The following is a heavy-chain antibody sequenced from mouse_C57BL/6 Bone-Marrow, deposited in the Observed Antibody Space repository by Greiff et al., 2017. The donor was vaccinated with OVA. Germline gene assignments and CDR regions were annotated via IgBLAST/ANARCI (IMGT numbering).Heavy chain of an antibody. CDR3: ARGDYYGSSGGWYFDV. V-gene: IGHV1-59*01. J-gene: IGHJ1*03. CDR2: IDPSDSYT. CDR1: GYTFTSYW. D-gene: IGHD1-1*01. Sequence: QVQLKQPGAELVRPGTSVKLSCKASGYTFTSYWMHWVKQRPGQGLEWIGVIDPSDSYTNYNQKFKGKATLTVDTSSSTAYMQLSSLTSEDSAVYYCARGDYYGSSGGWYFDVWGTGTTVTVSS.